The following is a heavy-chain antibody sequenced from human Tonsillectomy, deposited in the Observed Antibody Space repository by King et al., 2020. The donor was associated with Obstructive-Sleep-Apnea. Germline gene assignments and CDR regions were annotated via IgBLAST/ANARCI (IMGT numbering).Heavy chain of an antibody. CDR2: IKQDGSEI. V-gene: IGHV3-7*01. J-gene: IGHJ4*02. CDR3: ARDGGIAVAGAPFDY. CDR1: GFSFRSYW. D-gene: IGHD6-13*01. Sequence: QLVQSGGGLIQPGGSLRLSCAASGFSFRSYWMSWVRQAPGKGLEWVANIKQDGSEIYYVDSVKGRFAISRDNAKNSLYLQMNSLRAEDTAVYYCARDGGIAVAGAPFDYWGEGTLVTVSS.